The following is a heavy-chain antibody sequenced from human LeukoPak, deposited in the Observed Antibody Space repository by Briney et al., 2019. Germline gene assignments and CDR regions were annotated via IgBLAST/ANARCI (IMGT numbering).Heavy chain of an antibody. J-gene: IGHJ4*02. CDR1: GFTFDDYA. CDR3: AKAGAAFSPYYFDS. Sequence: PGGSLRLSCAASGFTFDDYAMHWVRQAPGKGLEWVSGISWNSRSIGYADSVEGRFTISRDNAKNSLYLQMNSLRAEDTALYYCAKAGAAFSPYYFDSWGQGTLVTVSS. V-gene: IGHV3-9*01. CDR2: ISWNSRSI. D-gene: IGHD6-13*01.